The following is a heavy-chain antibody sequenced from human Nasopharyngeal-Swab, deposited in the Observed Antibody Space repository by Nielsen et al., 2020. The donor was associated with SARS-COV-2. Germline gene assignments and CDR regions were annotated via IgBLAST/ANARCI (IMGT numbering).Heavy chain of an antibody. Sequence: GESLKISCAASGFTFDDYAMNWVRQAPGKVLEWVSSISSSSSYIYYADSVKGRFTISRDNAKNSLYLQMNSLRAEDTAVYCCARGASDYGSGSYFAEDYYYYGMDVWGQGTTVTVSS. J-gene: IGHJ6*02. CDR1: GFTFDDYA. V-gene: IGHV3-21*01. CDR3: ARGASDYGSGSYFAEDYYYYGMDV. D-gene: IGHD3-10*01. CDR2: ISSSSSYI.